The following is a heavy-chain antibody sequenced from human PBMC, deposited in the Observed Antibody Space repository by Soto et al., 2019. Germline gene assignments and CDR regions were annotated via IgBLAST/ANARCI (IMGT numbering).Heavy chain of an antibody. V-gene: IGHV5-51*01. CDR1: GYSFTSYW. D-gene: IGHD6-6*01. CDR2: IYPGDSDT. Sequence: GESLKISCKGSGYSFTSYWIGWVRQMPGKGLEWMGIIYPGDSDTRYSPSFQGQVTISADKSISTAYLQWSSLKASDTAMYYCARHEAEYSSSPGAFDIWGQGTMVTVSS. J-gene: IGHJ3*02. CDR3: ARHEAEYSSSPGAFDI.